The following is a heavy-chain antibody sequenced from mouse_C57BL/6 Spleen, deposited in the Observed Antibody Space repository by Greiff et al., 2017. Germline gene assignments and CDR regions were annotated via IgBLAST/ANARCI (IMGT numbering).Heavy chain of an antibody. J-gene: IGHJ2*01. Sequence: EVKVVESGGGLVKPGGSLKLSCAASGFTFSSYAMSWVRQTPEKRLEWVATISDGGSYTYYPDNVKGRFTISRDNAKNNLYLQMSHLKSEDTAMYYCARAREGDFDYWGQGTTLTVSS. CDR1: GFTFSSYA. V-gene: IGHV5-4*03. CDR3: ARAREGDFDY. CDR2: ISDGGSYT.